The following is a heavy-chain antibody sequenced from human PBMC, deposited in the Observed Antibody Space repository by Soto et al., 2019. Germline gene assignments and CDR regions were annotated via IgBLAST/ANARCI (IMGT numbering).Heavy chain of an antibody. D-gene: IGHD3-16*01. CDR3: ARPRTGGGSSLWWYFDL. CDR2: ITPSGDST. Sequence: ASVKVSCKASGYTFTNYYIHWVRQAPGQGLEWMGVITPSGDSTTYAHNFQGRVTLATDTSTSTVYMELSSLRSEDTAIYYCARPRTGGGSSLWWYFDLWGRGTLVTVSS. V-gene: IGHV1-46*01. CDR1: GYTFTNYY. J-gene: IGHJ2*01.